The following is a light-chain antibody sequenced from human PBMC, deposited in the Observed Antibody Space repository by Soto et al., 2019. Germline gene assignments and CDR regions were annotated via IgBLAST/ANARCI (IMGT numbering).Light chain of an antibody. CDR2: DGS. CDR3: QKYNSDHLT. V-gene: IGKV1-5*01. Sequence: DIQMTQSPSTLSASVGYRVTITCRASQSISSWLAWYQQKPGKAPNLLIYDGSSLQSGFPSRFSGSGSGTEFTLTISSLQPEDVATYYCQKYNSDHLTFGGGTKVDIK. J-gene: IGKJ4*01. CDR1: QSISSW.